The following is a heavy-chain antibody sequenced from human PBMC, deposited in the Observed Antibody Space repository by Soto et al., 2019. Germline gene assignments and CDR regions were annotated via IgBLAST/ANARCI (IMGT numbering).Heavy chain of an antibody. D-gene: IGHD3-10*01. CDR1: GVTFSSYA. V-gene: IGHV3-23*01. CDR2: LSGSGGNT. J-gene: IGHJ6*04. Sequence: EVQLLESGGGLEQPGGSLRLSCAASGVTFSSYAMSWVRQAPGKGLEWVSALSGSGGNTYYADSVKGRFTISRDNSKNTLFLQMNSLRAEDTAVYYCAKDPWFGGFRADVWGKGTTVTVSS. CDR3: AKDPWFGGFRADV.